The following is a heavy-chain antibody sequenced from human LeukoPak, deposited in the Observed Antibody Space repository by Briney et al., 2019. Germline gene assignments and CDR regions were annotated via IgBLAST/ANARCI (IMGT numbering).Heavy chain of an antibody. J-gene: IGHJ3*02. CDR2: IGATDGSK. D-gene: IGHD3-16*01. CDR1: RFTLSAYA. V-gene: IGHV3-48*01. CDR3: AIDHNWAIDS. Sequence: PGGSLRLSCAASRFTLSAYAMKWLRQAPGKGLEWVSYIGATDGSKYYADSVKGRFSISKDNAKNSLYLQMNSLRAEDTAVYYCAIDHNWAIDSCGQGTMVTVSS.